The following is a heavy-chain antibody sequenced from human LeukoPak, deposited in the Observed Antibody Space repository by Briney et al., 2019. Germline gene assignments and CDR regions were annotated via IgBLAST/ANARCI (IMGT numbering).Heavy chain of an antibody. J-gene: IGHJ6*02. CDR3: AKKKVDVMGNQYYYYYGLDV. CDR1: GGSFSGYS. CDR2: INHSGIN. D-gene: IGHD3-16*01. V-gene: IGHV4-34*01. Sequence: SETLSLTCAVSGGSFSGYSLTWIRQPPGQGLEWIGEINHSGINHFNPSLKSRVTISVDTSKKQVFLNLNSVTAADTAVYYCAKKKVDVMGNQYYYYYGLDVWGQGTTVTVSS.